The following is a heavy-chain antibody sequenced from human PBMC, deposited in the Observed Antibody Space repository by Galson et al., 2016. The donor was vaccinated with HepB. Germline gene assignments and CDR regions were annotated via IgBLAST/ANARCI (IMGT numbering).Heavy chain of an antibody. D-gene: IGHD3-9*01. J-gene: IGHJ5*02. CDR1: GCSFNDHG. CDR3: ARDREAYYDIMTEHNWFDP. Sequence: SVKVSCKASGCSFNDHGIHWLRQAPGQRLEWMGWISAANDYTKFSQKFQGRLSITRDTPATTVYMELASLRPEDTAVYCSARDREAYYDIMTEHNWFDPWGQGTQVSGSS. V-gene: IGHV1-3*01. CDR2: ISAANDYT.